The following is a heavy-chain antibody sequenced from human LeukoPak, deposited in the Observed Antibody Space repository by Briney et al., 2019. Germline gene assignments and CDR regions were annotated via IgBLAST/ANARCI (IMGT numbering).Heavy chain of an antibody. Sequence: PSETLSLTCTVSGGSMSSYYWSWIRQPPGKGLEWIGYIYYSGSTKYNPSLKSRVTISVDTSKNQFSLKLSSVTAADTAVYYCAGGARVGYNLEPFDYWGQGTLVTVSS. J-gene: IGHJ4*02. CDR2: IYYSGST. CDR1: GGSMSSYY. CDR3: AGGARVGYNLEPFDY. V-gene: IGHV4-59*08. D-gene: IGHD5-24*01.